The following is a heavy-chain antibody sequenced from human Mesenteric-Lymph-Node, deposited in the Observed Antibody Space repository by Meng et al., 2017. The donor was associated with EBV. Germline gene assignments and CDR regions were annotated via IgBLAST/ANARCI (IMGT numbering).Heavy chain of an antibody. V-gene: IGHV4-61*01. CDR2: IHYSGST. J-gene: IGHJ4*02. CDR3: ARGRRGVQYFDF. D-gene: IGHD1-1*01. Sequence: QVQLQESGPGRVKPSETLSLTCTVSGGSVTSGSYYWNWIRQPPGKRLEWIGYIHYSGSTNYNPSLKSQITISVDTSKNQLSLRVSHVTAADTAVYYCARGRRGVQYFDFWGQGALVTVSS. CDR1: GGSVTSGSYY.